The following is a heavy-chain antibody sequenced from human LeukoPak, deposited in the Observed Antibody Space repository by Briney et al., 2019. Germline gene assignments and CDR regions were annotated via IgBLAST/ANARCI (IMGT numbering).Heavy chain of an antibody. V-gene: IGHV3-21*01. D-gene: IGHD3-22*01. J-gene: IGHJ4*02. CDR3: ARDLLQGTTMTSVLFDY. CDR1: GFSFSSYS. CDR2: ISTSSSYI. Sequence: GGSLRLSCAASGFSFSSYSMNWVRQAPGKGLEWVSCISTSSSYIYYADSVKGRFTISRDNAKNSLYLQMNSLRAEDTAVYYCARDLLQGTTMTSVLFDYWGQGALVTVSS.